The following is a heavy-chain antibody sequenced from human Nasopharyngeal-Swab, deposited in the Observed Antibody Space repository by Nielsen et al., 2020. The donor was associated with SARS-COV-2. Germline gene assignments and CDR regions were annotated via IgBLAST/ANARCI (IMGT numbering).Heavy chain of an antibody. Sequence: WVGQAPGQGLEWMGWMNPNSGNTGYAQKFQGRVTMTRNTSISTAYMELSSLRSEDTAVYYCARGPRVADYYYYYMDVWGKGTTVTVSS. CDR2: MNPNSGNT. CDR3: ARGPRVADYYYYYMDV. D-gene: IGHD2-15*01. J-gene: IGHJ6*03. V-gene: IGHV1-8*01.